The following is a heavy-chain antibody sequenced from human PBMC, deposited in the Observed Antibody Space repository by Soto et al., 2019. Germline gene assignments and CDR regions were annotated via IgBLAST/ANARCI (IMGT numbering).Heavy chain of an antibody. V-gene: IGHV1-2*02. CDR1: GYTFSDYN. CDR3: ARGTGSSWFDP. D-gene: IGHD3-10*01. CDR2: ISPNNGGT. J-gene: IGHJ5*02. Sequence: QVQLVQSVAEVKKPGASVKVSCKASGYTFSDYNMHWVRQAPGQGLEWMGWISPNNGGTNYAQKLQDRVTLTRDTSISTAYMELSRLRSDDTAVYYCARGTGSSWFDPWGQGTLVTVSP.